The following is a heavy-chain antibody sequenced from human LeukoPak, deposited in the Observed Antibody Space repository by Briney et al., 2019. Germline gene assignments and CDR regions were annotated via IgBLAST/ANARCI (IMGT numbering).Heavy chain of an antibody. V-gene: IGHV3-23*01. CDR2: ISGGGEST. J-gene: IGHJ5*02. CDR1: GFTFSIYA. CDR3: AKGWTAVGS. D-gene: IGHD1-26*01. Sequence: GGSLRLSCVASGFTFSIYAMTWVRQAPGKGLEWVSGISGGGESTYYADSVKGRFTISRDNSKNTLYMEMNNLRGADTAVYYCAKGWTAVGSWGQGTRVTVSS.